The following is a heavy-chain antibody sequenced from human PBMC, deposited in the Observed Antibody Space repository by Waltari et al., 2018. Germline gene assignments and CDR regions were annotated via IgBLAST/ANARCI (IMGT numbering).Heavy chain of an antibody. J-gene: IGHJ4*02. V-gene: IGHV3-33*01. CDR3: ARDSIFGVVLAPLDY. D-gene: IGHD3-3*01. CDR1: GFTFSSYG. Sequence: QVQLVESGGGVVQPGRSLRLSCAASGFTFSSYGMNWVRQAPGKGLEWVAVIWYDGSNKYYADSVKGRFTISRDNSKNTLYLQMNSLRAEDTAVYYCARDSIFGVVLAPLDYWGQGTLVTVSS. CDR2: IWYDGSNK.